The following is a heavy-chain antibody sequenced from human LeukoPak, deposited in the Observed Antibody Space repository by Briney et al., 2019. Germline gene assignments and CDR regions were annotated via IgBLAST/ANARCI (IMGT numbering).Heavy chain of an antibody. Sequence: GASVKVSCKASGGTFISYAISWVRQAPGQGLEWMGGIIPIFGTANYAQKFQGRVTITADESTSTAYMELSSLRSEDTAVYYCARGGYYYDSSGYHNWFDPWGQGTLVTVSS. CDR1: GGTFISYA. CDR2: IIPIFGTA. D-gene: IGHD3-22*01. J-gene: IGHJ5*02. CDR3: ARGGYYYDSSGYHNWFDP. V-gene: IGHV1-69*13.